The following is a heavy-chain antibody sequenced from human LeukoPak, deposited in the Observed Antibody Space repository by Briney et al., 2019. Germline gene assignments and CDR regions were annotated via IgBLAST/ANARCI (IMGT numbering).Heavy chain of an antibody. CDR3: ARTGSGSGSFGY. Sequence: SETLSLTCTVSGGPISSSSSHYWGWIRQPPGKGLEWIGYIYYSGSTYYNPSLKSRVTISVDTSKNQFSLKLSSVTAADTAVYYCARTGSGSGSFGYWGQGTLVTVSS. V-gene: IGHV4-30-4*08. J-gene: IGHJ4*02. CDR1: GGPISSSSSHY. D-gene: IGHD3-10*01. CDR2: IYYSGST.